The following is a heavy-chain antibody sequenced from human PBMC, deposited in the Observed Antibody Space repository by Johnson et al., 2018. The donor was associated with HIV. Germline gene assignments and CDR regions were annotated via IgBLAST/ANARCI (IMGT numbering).Heavy chain of an antibody. J-gene: IGHJ3*02. V-gene: IGHV3-30*02. Sequence: QVQLVESGGGVVQPGGSLRLSCAASGFTFSSFDMHWVRQAPGKGLEWVSFIRYDGSNTYCADSVKGRFTIPRDNSKNTLYLQMTSLRPEDKAVYYCAKWDDYGDFSDAFDIWGQGTMVTVSS. CDR1: GFTFSSFD. CDR3: AKWDDYGDFSDAFDI. D-gene: IGHD4-17*01. CDR2: IRYDGSNT.